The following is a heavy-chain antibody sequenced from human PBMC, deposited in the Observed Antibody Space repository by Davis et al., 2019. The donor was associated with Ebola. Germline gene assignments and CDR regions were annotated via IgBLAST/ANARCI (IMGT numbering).Heavy chain of an antibody. CDR2: TYYRSKWYN. CDR1: GDSVSSNSAA. CDR3: ARSLQVDYDSSGPYMDV. Sequence: HSQTLSLTCAISGDSVSSNSAAWNWIRQSPSRGLEWLGRTYYRSKWYNDYAVSVKSRITINPDTSKNQFSLQLNSVTPEDTAVYYCARSLQVDYDSSGPYMDVWGKGTTVTVSS. V-gene: IGHV6-1*01. D-gene: IGHD3-22*01. J-gene: IGHJ6*03.